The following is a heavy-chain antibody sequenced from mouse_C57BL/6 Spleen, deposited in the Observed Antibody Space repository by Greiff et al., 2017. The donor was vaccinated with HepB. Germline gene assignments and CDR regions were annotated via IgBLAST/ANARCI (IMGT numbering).Heavy chain of an antibody. D-gene: IGHD2-2*01. CDR2: INPNNGGT. V-gene: IGHV1-26*01. Sequence: EVQLQQSGPELVKPGASVKISCKASGYTFTDYYMNWVKQSHGKSLEWIGDINPNNGGTSYKQKFKGKATLTVDKSSSTAYMELRSLTSEDSAVYYCSRWDYGYDFAWFAYWGQGTLVTVSA. J-gene: IGHJ3*01. CDR1: GYTFTDYY. CDR3: SRWDYGYDFAWFAY.